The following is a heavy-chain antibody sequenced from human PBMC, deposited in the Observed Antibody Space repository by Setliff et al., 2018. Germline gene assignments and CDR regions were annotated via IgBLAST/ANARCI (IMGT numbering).Heavy chain of an antibody. V-gene: IGHV4-59*08. CDR3: ARSRGYKHDSSGYYYDHYYYYYMDV. CDR2: VHYSGDS. D-gene: IGHD3-22*01. CDR1: GDSMSSYY. Sequence: PSETLSLTCTVSGDSMSSYYWSWIRQSPGKGLEWIGYVHYSGDSNYNPSLKSRVTISVDTSKNQFSLKLSSVTAADTAVYYCARSRGYKHDSSGYYYDHYYYYYMDVWGKGTPVTVSS. J-gene: IGHJ6*03.